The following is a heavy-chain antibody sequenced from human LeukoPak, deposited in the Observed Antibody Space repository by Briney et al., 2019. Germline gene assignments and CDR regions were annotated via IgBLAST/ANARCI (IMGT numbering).Heavy chain of an antibody. CDR3: ARGVFMITFGGVIH. D-gene: IGHD3-16*01. Sequence: SETLSLTCTVSGGSVSSGSYYWGWIRQPPGKGLEWIGYIYYSGSTNYNPSLKSRVTISVDTSKNQFSLKLSSVTAADTAVYYCARGVFMITFGGVIHWGQGTLVTVSS. CDR2: IYYSGST. CDR1: GGSVSSGSYY. V-gene: IGHV4-61*01. J-gene: IGHJ4*02.